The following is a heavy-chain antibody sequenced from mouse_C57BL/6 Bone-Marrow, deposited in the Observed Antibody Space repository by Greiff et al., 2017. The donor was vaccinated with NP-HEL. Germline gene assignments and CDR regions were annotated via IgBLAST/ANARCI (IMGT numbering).Heavy chain of an antibody. J-gene: IGHJ2*01. CDR2: IYPGSGST. V-gene: IGHV1-55*01. CDR3: ARWGYYGSSSVYFDY. Sequence: LQESGAELARPGASVKLSCKASGYTFTSYWITWVKQRPGQGLEWIGDIYPGSGSTNYNEKFKSKATLTVDTSSSTAYMQLSSLTSEDSAVYYCARWGYYGSSSVYFDYWGQGTTLTVSS. CDR1: GYTFTSYW. D-gene: IGHD1-1*01.